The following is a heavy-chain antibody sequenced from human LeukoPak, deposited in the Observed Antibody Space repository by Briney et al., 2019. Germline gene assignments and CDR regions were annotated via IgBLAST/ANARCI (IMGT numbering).Heavy chain of an antibody. V-gene: IGHV3-21*04. J-gene: IGHJ4*02. CDR2: ISSSSSYI. Sequence: GGSLRLSCAASGFTFSTYAMSWVRQAPGKGLEWVSSISSSSSYIYYADSVKGRFTISRDNAKNSLYLQMNSLRAEDTAVYYCARVFRAAAVYWGQGTLVTVSS. D-gene: IGHD6-13*01. CDR3: ARVFRAAAVY. CDR1: GFTFSTYA.